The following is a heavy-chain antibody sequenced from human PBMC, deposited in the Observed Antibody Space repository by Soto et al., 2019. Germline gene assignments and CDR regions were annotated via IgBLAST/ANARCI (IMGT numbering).Heavy chain of an antibody. V-gene: IGHV4-59*08. CDR1: GGSISSYY. J-gene: IGHJ5*02. CDR3: ARQKGPYDFWSGYYLSWFDP. D-gene: IGHD3-3*01. Sequence: SETLSLTCTVSGGSISSYYWSWIRQPPGKGLEWIGYIYYSGSTNYNPSLKSRVTISVDTSKNQFSLKLSSVTAADTAVYYCARQKGPYDFWSGYYLSWFDPWGQGTLVTVSS. CDR2: IYYSGST.